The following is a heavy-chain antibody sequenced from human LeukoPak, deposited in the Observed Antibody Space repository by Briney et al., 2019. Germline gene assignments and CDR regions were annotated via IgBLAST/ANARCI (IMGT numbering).Heavy chain of an antibody. J-gene: IGHJ6*03. V-gene: IGHV4-31*03. D-gene: IGHD3-3*01. CDR3: ARGESGYYYMVV. CDR2: IYYSGST. CDR1: GGSISSGGYY. Sequence: SETLSLTCTDSGGSISSGGYYWSWIRQHPGKGLEWIGYIYYSGSTYYNPSLKSRVTISVDTSKNQFSLKLSSVTAADTAVYYCARGESGYYYMVVWGKGTTVTVSS.